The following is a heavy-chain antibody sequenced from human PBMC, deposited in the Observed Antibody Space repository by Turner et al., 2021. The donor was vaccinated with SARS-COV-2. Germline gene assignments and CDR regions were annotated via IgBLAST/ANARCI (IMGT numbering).Heavy chain of an antibody. J-gene: IGHJ4*02. D-gene: IGHD5-18*01. CDR2: VSWNGSRT. CDR1: GFTFSNSD. Sequence: EVQLVESGGGFVEPRGSLRLSCAAAGFTFSNSDMNWVHQAPGKGLEWVSGVSWNGSRTHYADSVKGRFIIARDNARNNLDLQTNSLRTCGYTYDAVADYWGQGTLVTVSS. CDR3: ADY. V-gene: IGHV3-35*01.